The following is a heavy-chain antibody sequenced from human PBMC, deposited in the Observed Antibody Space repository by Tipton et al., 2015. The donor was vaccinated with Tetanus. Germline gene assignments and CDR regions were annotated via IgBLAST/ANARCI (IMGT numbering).Heavy chain of an antibody. CDR3: ARDIAIVRARDWYFDV. V-gene: IGHV3-74*01. CDR1: GFTFTDYW. CDR2: MNSDGSAS. J-gene: IGHJ2*01. D-gene: IGHD2/OR15-2a*01. Sequence: SLRLSCAASGFTFTDYWMHWVRQAPGKGLLWVARMNSDGSASNYADSVKGRFTISRDNSKNTLYLQMNSLSAEDTAVYYCARDIAIVRARDWYFDVWGRGTLVTVSS.